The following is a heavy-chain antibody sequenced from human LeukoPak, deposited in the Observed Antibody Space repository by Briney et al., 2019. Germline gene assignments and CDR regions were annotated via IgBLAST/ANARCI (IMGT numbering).Heavy chain of an antibody. CDR3: AKAVRAVAGTSDY. J-gene: IGHJ4*02. V-gene: IGHV3-23*01. Sequence: GGSLTLSCAASGFTFSSYAMSWVRQAPGKGLDWVSSISGSGGSTYYADFVKGRFTLSRDNSKNTLYLQVNSLRSGDTAVYYCAKAVRAVAGTSDYWGQGTLVTVSS. CDR2: ISGSGGST. CDR1: GFTFSSYA. D-gene: IGHD6-19*01.